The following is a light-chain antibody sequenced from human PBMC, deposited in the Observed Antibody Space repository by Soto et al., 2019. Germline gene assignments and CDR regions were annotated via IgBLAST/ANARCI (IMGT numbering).Light chain of an antibody. J-gene: IGKJ1*01. Sequence: EIVLTQSPGTLSLSPGERATLSCRASQSVTSSYLAWYQQKPGQAPRLLIYDAGSRATGIPDRFSGSGSGTDFILTISRLEPEDFAVYYCQQYGSTPVTFGQGTKVEI. CDR2: DAG. V-gene: IGKV3-20*01. CDR1: QSVTSSY. CDR3: QQYGSTPVT.